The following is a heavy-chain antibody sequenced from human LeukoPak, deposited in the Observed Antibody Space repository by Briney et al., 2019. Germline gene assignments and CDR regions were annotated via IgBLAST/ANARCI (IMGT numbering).Heavy chain of an antibody. CDR3: ARALPGYSGYDFDY. V-gene: IGHV1-46*01. D-gene: IGHD5-12*01. CDR1: GYTLTNYY. Sequence: GASVKVSCKASGYTLTNYYIHWVRQAPGQGLEWMGTINPSGGSTSYAQKFQGRVTMTRDMSTSTVYMDLSSLRSEDTAMYYCARALPGYSGYDFDYWGQGTLVTVSS. J-gene: IGHJ4*02. CDR2: INPSGGST.